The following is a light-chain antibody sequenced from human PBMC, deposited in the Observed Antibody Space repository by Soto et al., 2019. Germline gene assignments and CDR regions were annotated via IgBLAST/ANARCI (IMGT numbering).Light chain of an antibody. J-gene: IGLJ1*01. CDR1: SSDVGLYNY. V-gene: IGLV2-14*01. CDR3: SSFTTSSTYV. CDR2: DVT. Sequence: QSVLTQPASVSGSPGQSIAISCTGTSSDVGLYNYVSWYQQHPDKVPQLIIYDVTNRPSGVSDRCSGSKSGNTASLTISGRQADDESDYYCSSFTTSSTYVVGTGTKLTVL.